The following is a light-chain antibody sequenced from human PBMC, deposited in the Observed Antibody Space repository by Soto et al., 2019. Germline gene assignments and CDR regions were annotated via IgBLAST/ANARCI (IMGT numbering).Light chain of an antibody. CDR3: LQYNSYPRT. Sequence: IQMTQSPSSLSASLGDRVTITFRASQAIGTDLCCYQQKPGKAPKRLIYAASSLQSGAPPRFSGSGSGTDFTLTIRSLQSEDFATYFCLQYNSYPRTFGQGTKVDNK. J-gene: IGKJ1*01. CDR1: QAIGTD. CDR2: AAS. V-gene: IGKV1-17*01.